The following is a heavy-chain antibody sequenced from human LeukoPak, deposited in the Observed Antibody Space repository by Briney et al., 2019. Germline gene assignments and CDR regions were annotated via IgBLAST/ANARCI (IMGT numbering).Heavy chain of an antibody. V-gene: IGHV3-30*01. CDR1: GFTFSSYA. CDR3: ARTSSGYPYDAFDI. D-gene: IGHD3-22*01. CDR2: RSYDGSNK. Sequence: PGGSLRLSCAASGFTFSSYAMHWVRQAPGKGLEWVAVRSYDGSNKYYADSVKGRFTISRDNSKNTLYLQMNSLRAEDTAVYYCARTSSGYPYDAFDIWGQGTMVTVSS. J-gene: IGHJ3*02.